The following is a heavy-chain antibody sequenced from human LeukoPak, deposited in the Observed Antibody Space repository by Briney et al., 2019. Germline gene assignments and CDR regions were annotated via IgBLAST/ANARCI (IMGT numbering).Heavy chain of an antibody. Sequence: GGSPRLSCAASGFIFSSYAISWVRQAPGKGLEWVSGIRTGGETFYADSVKGRFTISRDISKSTVYLQMSSLRAEDSAIYYCATLSYDVWTGINWFDPWGQGTLVTVSS. CDR1: GFIFSSYA. J-gene: IGHJ5*02. CDR2: IRTGGET. V-gene: IGHV3-23*01. D-gene: IGHD3-3*01. CDR3: ATLSYDVWTGINWFDP.